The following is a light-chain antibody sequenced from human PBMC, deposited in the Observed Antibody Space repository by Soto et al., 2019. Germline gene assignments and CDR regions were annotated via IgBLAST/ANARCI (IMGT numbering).Light chain of an antibody. Sequence: QSVLTQPPSASGTPGQRVTISCSGSSSNIGSNNVNWYQQLPGTAPKLLIYNNSQWPSGVPDRFSGSKSATSASLAISGLQSEDEADYYCAVWDDGLNGWVFGGGTKLTVL. CDR1: SSNIGSNN. V-gene: IGLV1-44*01. CDR2: NNS. CDR3: AVWDDGLNGWV. J-gene: IGLJ3*02.